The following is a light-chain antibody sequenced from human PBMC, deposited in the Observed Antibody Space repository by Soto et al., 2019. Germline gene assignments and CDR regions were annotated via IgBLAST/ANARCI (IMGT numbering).Light chain of an antibody. V-gene: IGLV6-57*04. CDR1: SGSIASNY. J-gene: IGLJ2*01. CDR2: EDN. CDR3: QSYDSSNEV. Sequence: FMLTQPHSVSESPGQTVTISCTRSSGSIASNYVQWYQQRPGSAPTTVIYEDNQRPSGVPDRFSGSIDSSSNSASLTISGLKTEDEADYYCQSYDSSNEVFGGGTKVTVL.